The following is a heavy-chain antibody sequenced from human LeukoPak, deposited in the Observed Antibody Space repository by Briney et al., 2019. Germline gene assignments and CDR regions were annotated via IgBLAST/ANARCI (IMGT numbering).Heavy chain of an antibody. CDR2: IRNKANSYAT. CDR3: TTILFY. V-gene: IGHV3-73*01. J-gene: IGHJ4*02. CDR1: GSIFSDSA. D-gene: IGHD2/OR15-2a*01. Sequence: PGGSLRLSCAASGSIFSDSAIHWVRQASGKGLEWVGRIRNKANSYATAYAASVKGRFTISRDDSKNTAYLQMNSLKTEDTAVYYCTTILFYWGQGTLVTVSS.